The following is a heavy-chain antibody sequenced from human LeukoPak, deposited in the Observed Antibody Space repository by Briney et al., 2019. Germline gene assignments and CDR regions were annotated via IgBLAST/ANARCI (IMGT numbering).Heavy chain of an antibody. CDR1: GGTFSNYG. V-gene: IGHV1-69*13. D-gene: IGHD3-22*01. J-gene: IGHJ4*02. CDR2: IIPISDIV. CDR3: ARAGGYYYDSSGYYYFDY. Sequence: SVKVSCKASGGTFSNYGINWVRQAPGQGLEWMGGIIPISDIVNYAQKFQGRVTITADESTSTAYMELRSLRSDDTAVYYCARAGGYYYDSSGYYYFDYWGQGTLVTVSS.